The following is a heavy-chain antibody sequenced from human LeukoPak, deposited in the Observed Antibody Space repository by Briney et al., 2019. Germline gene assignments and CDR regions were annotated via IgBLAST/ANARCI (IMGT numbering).Heavy chain of an antibody. CDR3: CIVATIYSYYYYGMDV. V-gene: IGHV3-21*01. D-gene: IGHD5-12*01. J-gene: IGHJ6*02. CDR2: ISSSSSYI. CDR1: GFTFSSYS. Sequence: GGSLRLSCAASGFTFSSYSMNWVRQAPGKGLEWVSSISSSSSYIYYADSVKGRFTISRDNAKNSLYLQMNSLRAEDTAVYYCCIVATIYSYYYYGMDVWGQGTTVTVSS.